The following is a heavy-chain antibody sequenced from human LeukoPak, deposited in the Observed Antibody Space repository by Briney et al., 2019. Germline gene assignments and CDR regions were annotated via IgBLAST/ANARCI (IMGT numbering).Heavy chain of an antibody. CDR3: ARSVYSSSWYTGGFDI. CDR2: INPDGGST. D-gene: IGHD6-13*01. V-gene: IGHV1-46*01. CDR1: GYTFTNYC. J-gene: IGHJ3*02. Sequence: ASVKVSCKASGYTFTNYCIHWVRQAPGQGLEWMGIINPDGGSTNYAQKFQGRVTMTSDTSTSTVYMELSSLRSDDRAVYYCARSVYSSSWYTGGFDIWGQGTMVTVSS.